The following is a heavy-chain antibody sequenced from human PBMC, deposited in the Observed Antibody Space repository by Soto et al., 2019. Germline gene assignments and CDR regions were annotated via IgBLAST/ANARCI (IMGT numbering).Heavy chain of an antibody. J-gene: IGHJ5*02. Sequence: QVQLVQSGAEVKKPGASVKVSCKASGYTFTSYGISWVRQAPGQGLEWMGWISTYNGNTNFTQKLQGRVTMTTDTSTSTAYMELRSLRSDDTAVYYCAREREYNWNYNWFDPWGQGTLVTVSS. D-gene: IGHD1-7*01. CDR1: GYTFTSYG. CDR2: ISTYNGNT. V-gene: IGHV1-18*01. CDR3: AREREYNWNYNWFDP.